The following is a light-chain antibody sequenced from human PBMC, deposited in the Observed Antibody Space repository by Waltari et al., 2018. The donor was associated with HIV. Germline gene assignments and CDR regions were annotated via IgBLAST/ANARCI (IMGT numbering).Light chain of an antibody. CDR3: SSYTRSTTLEV. CDR1: SSDVGAYNY. J-gene: IGLJ2*01. CDR2: EVT. Sequence: QSALTQPASVSESPGQSITISCTGSSSDVGAYNYVSWYQQHPGRAPKLIIYEVTNRPSGFSTRFSGSKSGNTASLTISGLQAEDEADYYCSSYTRSTTLEVFGGGTRLTVL. V-gene: IGLV2-14*01.